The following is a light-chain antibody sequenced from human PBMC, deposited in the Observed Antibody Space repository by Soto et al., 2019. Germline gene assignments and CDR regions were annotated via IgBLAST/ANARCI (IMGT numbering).Light chain of an antibody. CDR1: QSISSY. V-gene: IGKV1-39*01. CDR3: QQSYSTPRT. J-gene: IGKJ2*01. Sequence: DIPMTQSPSSLSASVGDRVTIICRASQSISSYLNWYQQKPGKAPKLLIYAASSLQSGIPSRFSGSGSGTDFTLTISSLQPEDFATYYCQQSYSTPRTFGQGTKLEIK. CDR2: AAS.